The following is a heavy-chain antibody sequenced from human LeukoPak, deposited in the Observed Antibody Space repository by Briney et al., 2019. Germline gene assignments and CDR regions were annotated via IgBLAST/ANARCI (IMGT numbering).Heavy chain of an antibody. J-gene: IGHJ4*02. Sequence: SVKVSCKASGGTFSSYAISWVRQAPGQGLEWMGGIIPIFGTANYAQKFQGRVTITADKSTSTAYMELRSLRSDDTAVYYCASVEGRSPDSSGYRLDYWGQGTLVTVSS. CDR3: ASVEGRSPDSSGYRLDY. D-gene: IGHD3-22*01. CDR2: IIPIFGTA. V-gene: IGHV1-69*06. CDR1: GGTFSSYA.